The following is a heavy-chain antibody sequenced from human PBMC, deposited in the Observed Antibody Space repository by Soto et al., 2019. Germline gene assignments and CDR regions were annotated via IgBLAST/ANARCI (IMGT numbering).Heavy chain of an antibody. D-gene: IGHD3-3*01. CDR2: IDPSDSYT. Sequence: GESLKISCKGSGYSFTSYWISWVRQMPGKGLEWMGRIDPSDSYTNYSPSFQGHVTISADKSISTAYLQWSSLKASDTAMYYCATPATFWSGYHMDVCGQRTTVTVSS. J-gene: IGHJ6*02. CDR3: ATPATFWSGYHMDV. V-gene: IGHV5-10-1*01. CDR1: GYSFTSYW.